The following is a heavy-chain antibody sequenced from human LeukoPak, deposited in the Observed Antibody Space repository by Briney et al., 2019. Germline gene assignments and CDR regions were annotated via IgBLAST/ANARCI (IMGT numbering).Heavy chain of an antibody. CDR1: GGSISSNY. J-gene: IGHJ4*02. V-gene: IGHV4-59*08. CDR3: ARQSDSSSWGSYYFDY. CDR2: IYYTGST. Sequence: SETLSLTCTVSGGSISSNYWSWIRRPPGKGLERIGYIYYTGSTNYNPSLESRVTISVDTSNNQFSLKLSSVTAADTAVYYCARQSDSSSWGSYYFDYWGQGTPVTVSS. D-gene: IGHD6-13*01.